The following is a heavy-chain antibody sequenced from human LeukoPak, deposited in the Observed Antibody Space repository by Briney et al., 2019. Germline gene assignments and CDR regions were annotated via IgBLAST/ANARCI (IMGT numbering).Heavy chain of an antibody. CDR2: ISSSGTTI. Sequence: HPGRSLRLSCAASGFTFSSFEMDWVRQAAGKGMEWVSYISSSGTTIFYADSVKGRFTISRDNAKNSLFLQMNSLRAEDTAVYYCTKEDDFWSGLTGGLDVWGQGTTVTVSS. V-gene: IGHV3-48*03. CDR1: GFTFSSFE. J-gene: IGHJ6*02. CDR3: TKEDDFWSGLTGGLDV. D-gene: IGHD3-3*01.